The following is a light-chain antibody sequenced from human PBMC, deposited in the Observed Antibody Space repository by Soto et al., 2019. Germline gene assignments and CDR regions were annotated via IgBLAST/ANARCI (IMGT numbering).Light chain of an antibody. J-gene: IGLJ2*01. V-gene: IGLV1-40*01. CDR3: QSYDSSLSGSV. CDR1: SSNIGAGYD. CDR2: GNS. Sequence: QSVLTQPPSVSGAPGKRVTISCTGSSSNIGAGYDVHWYQQLPGPSPKLLIHGNSNRPSGVPDRISGSKSGTSASLAITGLQAEYEADYYCQSYDSSLSGSVFGGGTKLTVL.